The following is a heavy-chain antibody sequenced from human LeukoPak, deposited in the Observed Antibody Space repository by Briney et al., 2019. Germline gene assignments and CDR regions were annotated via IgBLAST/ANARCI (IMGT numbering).Heavy chain of an antibody. V-gene: IGHV3-23*01. J-gene: IGHJ4*02. Sequence: GGSLRLSCAASGFTFTSYSMNWVRQAPGKGLEWVSTISGGGGSTYYADSVKGRFTISRDNSKNTLYLQVNSLRAEDTAVYCCAKGGKWDVTPFDYWGQGTLVTASS. CDR3: AKGGKWDVTPFDY. CDR2: ISGGGGST. CDR1: GFTFTSYS. D-gene: IGHD1-26*01.